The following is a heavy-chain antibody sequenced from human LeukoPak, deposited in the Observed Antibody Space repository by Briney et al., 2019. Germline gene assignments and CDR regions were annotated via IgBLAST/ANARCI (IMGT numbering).Heavy chain of an antibody. CDR2: IYYSGST. V-gene: IGHV4-39*01. J-gene: IGHJ6*02. Sequence: SETLSLTCTVSGGSISSYYWGWIRQPPGKGLEWIGSIYYSGSTYYNPSLKSRVTISVDTSKNQFSLKLSSVTAADTAVYYCARGITIFGVAVFYYYYGMDVWGQGTTVTVSS. CDR3: ARGITIFGVAVFYYYYGMDV. CDR1: GGSISSYY. D-gene: IGHD3-3*01.